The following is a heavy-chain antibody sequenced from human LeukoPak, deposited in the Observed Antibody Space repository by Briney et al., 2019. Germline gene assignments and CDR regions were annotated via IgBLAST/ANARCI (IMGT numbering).Heavy chain of an antibody. Sequence: PGGSLRLSCAASGFTFSSYAMSWVRQAPGKGLEWVSAISGSGGSTYYADSVKGRFTISRDNAKNSLYLQMSSLRAEDTAVYYCAELGITMIGGVWGKGTTVTISS. J-gene: IGHJ6*04. CDR1: GFTFSSYA. D-gene: IGHD3-10*02. V-gene: IGHV3-23*01. CDR3: AELGITMIGGV. CDR2: ISGSGGST.